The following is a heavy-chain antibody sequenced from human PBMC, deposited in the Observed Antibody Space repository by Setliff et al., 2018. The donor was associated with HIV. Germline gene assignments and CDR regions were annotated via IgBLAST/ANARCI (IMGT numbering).Heavy chain of an antibody. V-gene: IGHV4-39*07. D-gene: IGHD5-12*01. CDR1: GGSISSSSYY. Sequence: PSETLSLTCTVSGGSISSSSYYWGWIRQPPGKGLEWIGQINHSGSTNYNPSLRSRVTIRVDMSKNQFSLEVTAVTAADTAVYYCVRGWDDKVSTISAPYYYYMDVWGKGTTVTVS. CDR2: INHSGST. CDR3: VRGWDDKVSTISAPYYYYMDV. J-gene: IGHJ6*03.